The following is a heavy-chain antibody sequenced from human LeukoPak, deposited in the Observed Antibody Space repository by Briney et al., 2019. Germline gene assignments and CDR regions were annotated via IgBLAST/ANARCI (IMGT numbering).Heavy chain of an antibody. CDR3: ARDVYYYDSSGYLDY. CDR2: ISAYNGNT. Sequence: EASVKVSCKASGYTFTSYGISWVRQAPGQWLEWMGWISAYNGNTNYAQKLQGRVTMTTDTSTSTAYMELRSLRSDDTAVYYCARDVYYYDSSGYLDYWGQGTLVTVSS. D-gene: IGHD3-22*01. J-gene: IGHJ4*02. V-gene: IGHV1-18*01. CDR1: GYTFTSYG.